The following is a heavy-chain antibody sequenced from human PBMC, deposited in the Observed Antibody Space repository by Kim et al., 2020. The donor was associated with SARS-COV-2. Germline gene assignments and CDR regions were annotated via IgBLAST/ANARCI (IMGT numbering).Heavy chain of an antibody. J-gene: IGHJ4*02. CDR2: INQDGREK. D-gene: IGHD2-8*01. V-gene: IGHV3-7*01. CDR3: TTDRARLNGC. Sequence: GGSLRLSCAVSGFTFSSYWISWVRQAPGKGLEWVANINQDGREKYYVDPVKGRFTISRDNAKNSVFLQMNSLRVEDTAVYYCTTDRARLNGCWGQGTLVTVSS. CDR1: GFTFSSYW.